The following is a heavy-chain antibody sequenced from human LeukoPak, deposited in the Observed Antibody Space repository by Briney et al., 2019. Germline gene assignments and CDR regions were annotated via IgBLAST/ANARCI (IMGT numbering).Heavy chain of an antibody. Sequence: SETLSLTCSVSGGSISSYSWSWIRQPPGKGLEWIGYIYYSGSTNYNPSLKSRVTISVDTSKNQFSLKLSSVTAADTAVYYCARGDLGYCSGGSCYGDWFDPWGQGTLVTVSS. CDR2: IYYSGST. D-gene: IGHD2-15*01. CDR1: GGSISSYS. CDR3: ARGDLGYCSGGSCYGDWFDP. V-gene: IGHV4-59*12. J-gene: IGHJ5*02.